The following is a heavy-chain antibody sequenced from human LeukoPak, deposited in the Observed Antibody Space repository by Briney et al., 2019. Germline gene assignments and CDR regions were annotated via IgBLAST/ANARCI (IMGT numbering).Heavy chain of an antibody. D-gene: IGHD6-13*01. J-gene: IGHJ6*03. CDR2: ISTSSSYM. V-gene: IGHV3-21*01. Sequence: GSLRLSCAASGFTFSSYGMSWVRQAPGEGLEWGSFISTSSSYMHNADSVKGRFTISRDNAENSLYLQMNSLRAEDTAVYYCARAAIAAARIYYYMDVWGKGTTVTVSS. CDR1: GFTFSSYG. CDR3: ARAAIAAARIYYYMDV.